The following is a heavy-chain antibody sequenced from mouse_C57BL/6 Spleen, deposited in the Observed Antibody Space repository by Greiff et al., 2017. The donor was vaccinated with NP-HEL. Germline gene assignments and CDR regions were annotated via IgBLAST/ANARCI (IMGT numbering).Heavy chain of an antibody. D-gene: IGHD2-2*01. CDR3: ARGSGYYWYFDV. Sequence: QVQLQQPGAELVRPGSSVKLSCKASGYTFTSYWMHWVKQRPGQGLEWIGYINPSSGYTKYNQKFKDKATLTADKSSSTVYMQLSSLTYEDSAVYYCARGSGYYWYFDVWGTGTTVTVSS. J-gene: IGHJ1*03. V-gene: IGHV1-7*01. CDR2: INPSSGYT. CDR1: GYTFTSYW.